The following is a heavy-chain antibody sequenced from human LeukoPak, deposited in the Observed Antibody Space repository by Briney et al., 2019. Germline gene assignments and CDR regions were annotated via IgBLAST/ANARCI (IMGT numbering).Heavy chain of an antibody. Sequence: GGSLRLSCAASGFTFSSYEMNWVRQAPGKGLEWVSYISSSGSTIYYADSVKGRFTISGDNAKNTLYLQMNSLRAEDTAIYYCAKDFDFWSAYYRGDDCWGQGTLVTVSS. V-gene: IGHV3-48*03. CDR1: GFTFSSYE. D-gene: IGHD3-3*01. CDR3: AKDFDFWSAYYRGDDC. J-gene: IGHJ4*02. CDR2: ISSSGSTI.